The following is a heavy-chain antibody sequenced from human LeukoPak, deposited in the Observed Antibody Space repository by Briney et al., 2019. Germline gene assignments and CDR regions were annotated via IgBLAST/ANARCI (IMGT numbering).Heavy chain of an antibody. V-gene: IGHV3-33*01. Sequence: GGSLRLSCAASGFTFSSYGMHWVRQAPGKGLEWVAVIWYDGSNKYYADSVKGRFTISRDNSKNTLYLQMNSLRAGDTAVYYCARKPYDSSGSDYWGQGTLVTVSS. J-gene: IGHJ4*02. CDR2: IWYDGSNK. CDR3: ARKPYDSSGSDY. CDR1: GFTFSSYG. D-gene: IGHD3-22*01.